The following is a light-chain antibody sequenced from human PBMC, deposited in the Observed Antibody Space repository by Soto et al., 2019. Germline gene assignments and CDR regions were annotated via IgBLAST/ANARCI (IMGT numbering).Light chain of an antibody. CDR3: QQLNTSPC. V-gene: IGKV1-9*01. CDR2: GAS. J-gene: IGKJ3*01. Sequence: DIQLTQSPSFLSASVGDRVTITCRASQDISSYLAWYLQKPGKAPKLLIYGASTVQNGVPSRFSGSGYGTEFTITISSLQAEAFATYYCQQLNTSPCFGPGTRVLIK. CDR1: QDISSY.